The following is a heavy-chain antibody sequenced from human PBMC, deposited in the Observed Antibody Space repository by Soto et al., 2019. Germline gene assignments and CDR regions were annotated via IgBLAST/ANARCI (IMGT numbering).Heavy chain of an antibody. CDR1: GFAFRHNY. J-gene: IGHJ5*02. CDR3: ATGGLHYEA. CDR2: ISTSGSPA. V-gene: IGHV3-11*01. Sequence: GASLRLSCTVSGFAFRHNYLTWIRQAPGKGLEWLSYISTSGSPAYYADSAKGRFTISTDNAKKSLYLQMDSLRAEHTGVYYCATGGLHYEAWGQATLVTASS. D-gene: IGHD4-17*01.